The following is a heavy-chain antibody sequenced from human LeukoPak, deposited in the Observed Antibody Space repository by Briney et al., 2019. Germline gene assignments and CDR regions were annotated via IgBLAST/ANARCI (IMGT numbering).Heavy chain of an antibody. CDR2: IIPIFGTA. J-gene: IGHJ4*02. V-gene: IGHV1-69*13. Sequence: SVKVSCKASGGTFSSYAISWVRQAPGQGLEWMGGIIPIFGTANYAQKFQGRVTITADESTSTAYMELSSLRSEDTAVYYCARGTVYYYDSSGYYNDFDYWGQGTLVTVSS. CDR3: ARGTVYYYDSSGYYNDFDY. CDR1: GGTFSSYA. D-gene: IGHD3-22*01.